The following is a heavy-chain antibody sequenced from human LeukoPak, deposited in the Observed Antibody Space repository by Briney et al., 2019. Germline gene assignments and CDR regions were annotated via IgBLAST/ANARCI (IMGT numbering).Heavy chain of an antibody. V-gene: IGHV3-74*01. Sequence: SLRLSCAASGFTFSSYWMHWVRQAPGKVLVSVSRSKSDGSTNYADSVKGRFTITRDNAKNTVSLQMNSLRAEDTGVYFCARAPSEIGGYYPEYFRHWGRG. CDR1: GFTFSSYW. J-gene: IGHJ1*01. CDR3: ARAPSEIGGYYPEYFRH. CDR2: SKSDGST. D-gene: IGHD3-22*01.